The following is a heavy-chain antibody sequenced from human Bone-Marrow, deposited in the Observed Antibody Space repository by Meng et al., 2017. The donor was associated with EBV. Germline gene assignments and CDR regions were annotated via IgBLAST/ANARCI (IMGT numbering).Heavy chain of an antibody. Sequence: EGQLVEFVGCLVQPGGSLGLSLAASGFTFSSYSMNWVRQAPGKGLEWVSSISSSSYIYYADSVKGRFTISRDNAKNSLYLQMNSLRAEDTAVYYCARGLYSNYGFDYWGQGTLVTVSS. J-gene: IGHJ4*02. CDR2: ISSSSYI. D-gene: IGHD4-11*01. V-gene: IGHV3-21*01. CDR3: ARGLYSNYGFDY. CDR1: GFTFSSYS.